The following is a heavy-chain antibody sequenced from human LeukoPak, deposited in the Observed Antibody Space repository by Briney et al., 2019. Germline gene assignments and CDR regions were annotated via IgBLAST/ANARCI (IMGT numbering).Heavy chain of an antibody. J-gene: IGHJ4*02. CDR1: GGTFSSYA. Sequence: ASVKVSCKASGGTFSSYAISWVRQAPGQGLEWMGWISAYNGNTNYAQKLQGRVTMTTDTSTSTAYMELRSLRSDDTAVYYCARRSLNDILTGYYLDYWGQGTLVTVSS. D-gene: IGHD3-9*01. CDR2: ISAYNGNT. V-gene: IGHV1-18*01. CDR3: ARRSLNDILTGYYLDY.